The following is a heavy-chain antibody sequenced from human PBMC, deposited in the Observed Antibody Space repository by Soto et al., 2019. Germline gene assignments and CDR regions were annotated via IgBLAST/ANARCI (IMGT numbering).Heavy chain of an antibody. CDR1: GFIFSSYG. V-gene: IGHV3-33*01. CDR3: XXGXSFIWDLGX. D-gene: IGHD3-16*01. CDR2: IWYDGSNK. J-gene: IGHJ4*02. Sequence: SXRLSCAASGFIFSSYGMHWVRQAPGKGLEWVAVIWYDGSNKYYADSVKGRLTISRDNSKNTLYLQMNSLRAEDTAVYYXXXGXSFIWDLGXWGQGTLVTVSS.